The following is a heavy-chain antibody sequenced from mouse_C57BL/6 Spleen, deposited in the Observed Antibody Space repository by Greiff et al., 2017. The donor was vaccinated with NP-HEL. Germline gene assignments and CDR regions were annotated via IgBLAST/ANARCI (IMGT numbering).Heavy chain of an antibody. CDR1: GFTFSSYT. V-gene: IGHV5-9*01. Sequence: EVQGVESGGGLVKPGGSLKLSCAASGFTFSSYTMSWVRQTPEKRLEWVATISGGGGNTYYPDSVKGRFTISRDNAKNTLYLQMSSLRSEDTALYYCARQPYDYWYFDYWGQGTTLTVSS. CDR2: ISGGGGNT. D-gene: IGHD2-4*01. J-gene: IGHJ2*01. CDR3: ARQPYDYWYFDY.